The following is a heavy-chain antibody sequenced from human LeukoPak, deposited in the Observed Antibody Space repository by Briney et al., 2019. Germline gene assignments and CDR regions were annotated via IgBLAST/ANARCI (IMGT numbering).Heavy chain of an antibody. D-gene: IGHD3-9*01. V-gene: IGHV3-7*01. CDR3: ARDGFDAGIYFDS. CDR2: IEQVGSER. Sequence: QPGGSLRLSCAASGFTFSSHWMSWVRQAPGKGLEWVANIEQVGSERYYVDSVKGRFTISRDNAKNLLYLQMNSLRAEDTAVYYCARDGFDAGIYFDSWGQGILVTVSS. J-gene: IGHJ4*02. CDR1: GFTFSSHW.